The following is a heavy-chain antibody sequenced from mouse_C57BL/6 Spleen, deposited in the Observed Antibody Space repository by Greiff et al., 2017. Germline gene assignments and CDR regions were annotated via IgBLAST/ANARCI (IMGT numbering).Heavy chain of an antibody. CDR2: ISGGGGNT. CDR3: ARRGGSSLYWYFDV. V-gene: IGHV5-9*01. J-gene: IGHJ1*03. CDR1: GFTFSSYT. Sequence: DVKLVESGGGLVKPGGSLKLSCAASGFTFSSYTMSWVRQTPEKRLEWVATISGGGGNTYYPDSVKGRFTISRDNAKNTLYLQMSSLRSEDTALYYCARRGGSSLYWYFDVWGTGTTVTVSS. D-gene: IGHD1-1*01.